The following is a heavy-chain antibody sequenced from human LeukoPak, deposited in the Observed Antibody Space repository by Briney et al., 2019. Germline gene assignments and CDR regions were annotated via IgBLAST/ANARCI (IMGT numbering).Heavy chain of an antibody. CDR2: ISAYNGNT. CDR3: ARVYNRGSGYENWFDP. D-gene: IGHD3-3*01. Sequence: ASVKVSCKASGYTFTSYSISWVRQAPGQGLEWMGWISAYNGNTNYAQKLQGRVTMTTDTSTSTAYMELRSLRSDDTAVYYCARVYNRGSGYENWFDPWGQGTLVTVSS. V-gene: IGHV1-18*01. J-gene: IGHJ5*02. CDR1: GYTFTSYS.